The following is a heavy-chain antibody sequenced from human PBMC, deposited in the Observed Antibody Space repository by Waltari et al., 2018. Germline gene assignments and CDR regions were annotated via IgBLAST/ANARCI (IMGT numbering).Heavy chain of an antibody. Sequence: QVQLVQSGAEVRKPGASVKVSCKASGYTFTVNYMPWVRQAPGQGREWRGWINPNSGGRKYTQKFKGRVTMTRDTSISTAYMEVSRLKSDDTAVYYCARERVYGGNSDAFDIWGQGTMVTVSS. CDR2: INPNSGGR. V-gene: IGHV1-2*02. J-gene: IGHJ3*02. D-gene: IGHD4-17*01. CDR3: ARERVYGGNSDAFDI. CDR1: GYTFTVNY.